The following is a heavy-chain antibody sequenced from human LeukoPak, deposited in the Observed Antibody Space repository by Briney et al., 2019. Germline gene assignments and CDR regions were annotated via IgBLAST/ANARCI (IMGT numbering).Heavy chain of an antibody. D-gene: IGHD5-12*01. CDR3: AKDKAAGYSAYDWIPDN. V-gene: IGHV3-33*06. J-gene: IGHJ4*02. CDR2: IWFDGSNS. Sequence: GTSLRLSCAASGFAFSGYGMHWVRQAPGKGLEWVAIIWFDGSNSAYADSVKGRFTISRYNSKNTLLLQMNSLRVEDTAVYYCAKDKAAGYSAYDWIPDNWGQGTLVTVSS. CDR1: GFAFSGYG.